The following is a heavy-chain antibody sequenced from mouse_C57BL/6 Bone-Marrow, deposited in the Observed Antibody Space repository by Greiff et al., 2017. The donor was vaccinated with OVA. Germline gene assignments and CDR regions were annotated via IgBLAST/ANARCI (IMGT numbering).Heavy chain of an antibody. D-gene: IGHD1-1*01. CDR1: GYSITSGYY. J-gene: IGHJ1*03. CDR3: ARAPYYYGSSPYWYFDV. CDR2: ISYDGSN. Sequence: EVKLQESGPGLVKPSQSLSLTCSVTGYSITSGYYWNWIRQFPGNKLEWMGYISYDGSNNYNPSLKNRISITRDTSKNQFFLKLNSVTTEDTATYYCARAPYYYGSSPYWYFDVWGTGTTVTVSS. V-gene: IGHV3-6*01.